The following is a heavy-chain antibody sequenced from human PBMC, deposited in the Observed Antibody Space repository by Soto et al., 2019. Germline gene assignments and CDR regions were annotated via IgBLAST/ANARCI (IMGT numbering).Heavy chain of an antibody. CDR3: ARHPYSGYDLSFDD. CDR1: GGSISSRSYY. Sequence: QLHLQESGPGLVKPSETLSLTCSVSGGSISSRSYYWAWIRQPPGKGLEWIGSFHYSGSTYYNPSLKSPVTISVDTSKNHFSLKLPSVTAADTAVYYCARHPYSGYDLSFDDWGQGTLVTVSS. V-gene: IGHV4-39*01. CDR2: FHYSGST. J-gene: IGHJ4*02. D-gene: IGHD5-12*01.